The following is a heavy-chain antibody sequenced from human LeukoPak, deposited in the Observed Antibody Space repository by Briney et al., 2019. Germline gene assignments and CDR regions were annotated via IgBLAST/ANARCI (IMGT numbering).Heavy chain of an antibody. D-gene: IGHD6-13*01. Sequence: SETLSLTCNVSGASISNSTYYWGWIRQPPGKGLEWIGSIYYSGSTYCKPSLKSRLTISVDTSKNQFSLNLNSVTAADTAVYFCAGGIGYATSPADHLGQGTLVIVSS. V-gene: IGHV4-39*07. CDR3: AGGIGYATSPADH. J-gene: IGHJ5*02. CDR1: GASISNSTYY. CDR2: IYYSGST.